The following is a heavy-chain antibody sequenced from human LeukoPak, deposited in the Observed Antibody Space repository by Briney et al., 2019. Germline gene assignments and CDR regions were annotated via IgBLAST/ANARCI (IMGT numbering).Heavy chain of an antibody. Sequence: PGGSLRLSCAASGFTFTNYAMTWVRQAPGKGLEWVSSISASGVMTYYADSVKGRITISRDNAKNSLYLQMNSLRAEDTAVYYCFGTPKDILTGYYRIGAFDIWGQGTTVTVSS. CDR2: ISASGVMT. V-gene: IGHV3-23*01. CDR3: FGTPKDILTGYYRIGAFDI. D-gene: IGHD3-9*01. J-gene: IGHJ3*02. CDR1: GFTFTNYA.